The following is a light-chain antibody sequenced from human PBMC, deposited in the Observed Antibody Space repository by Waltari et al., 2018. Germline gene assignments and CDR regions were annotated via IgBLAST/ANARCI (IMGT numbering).Light chain of an antibody. Sequence: QSALTQPASVSGSPGQSITISCTGTSSDVGSYNLVSWYQQHPGKAPKLMIYEGSKRPSGVSNRFSGSKSGNTASLTISVLQAEDEADYYCCSYAGSPVFGTGTKVTVL. CDR2: EGS. J-gene: IGLJ1*01. CDR1: SSDVGSYNL. CDR3: CSYAGSPV. V-gene: IGLV2-23*01.